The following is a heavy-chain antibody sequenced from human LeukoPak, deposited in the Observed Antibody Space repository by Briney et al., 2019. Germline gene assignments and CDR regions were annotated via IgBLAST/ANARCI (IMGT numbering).Heavy chain of an antibody. CDR3: ARGGYSGSYLINWFDP. V-gene: IGHV4-59*01. CDR2: IYYSGST. CDR1: GGSISSYY. J-gene: IGHJ5*02. D-gene: IGHD1-26*01. Sequence: PSETLSLTCTVSGGSISSYYWSWIRQPPGKGLEWIGYIYYSGSTNYNPSLKSRVTISVDTSKNQFSLKLSSVTAADTAVYYCARGGYSGSYLINWFDPWGQGTLVTVSS.